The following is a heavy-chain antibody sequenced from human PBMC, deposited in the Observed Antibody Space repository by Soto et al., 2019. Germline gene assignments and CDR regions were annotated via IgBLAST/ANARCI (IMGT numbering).Heavy chain of an antibody. CDR3: ARQRTTVVTQAYFDH. D-gene: IGHD2-21*02. J-gene: IGHJ4*02. CDR2: IYYSGRT. V-gene: IGHV4-39*01. CDR1: GESISSSSYY. Sequence: PXGTLSLTCIVSGESISSSSYYWGWIRQPPGKGLEWIGSIYYSGRTYYNPSFKSRVTISIDTSKNQSSLKLSSVTATDTAVYYCARQRTTVVTQAYFDHWGQGALVTVSS.